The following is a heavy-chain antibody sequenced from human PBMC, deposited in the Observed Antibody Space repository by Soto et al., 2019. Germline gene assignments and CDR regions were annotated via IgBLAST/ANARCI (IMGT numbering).Heavy chain of an antibody. Sequence: QVQLQESGPGLVKPSGTLSLTCGVFGGSISNSNWWTWVRQPPGKGLEWIGEIYHSGSTNYNSSLMSRVTISLDKFNNQFSLKLTSVTAADTAVYYCAHRPIVGAAIWGQGTLVTVSS. J-gene: IGHJ4*02. V-gene: IGHV4-4*02. CDR3: AHRPIVGAAI. D-gene: IGHD1-26*01. CDR1: GGSISNSNW. CDR2: IYHSGST.